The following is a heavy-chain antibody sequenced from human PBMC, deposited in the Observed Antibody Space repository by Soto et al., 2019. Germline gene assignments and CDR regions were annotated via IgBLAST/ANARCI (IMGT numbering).Heavy chain of an antibody. CDR1: GFSFNTHG. J-gene: IGHJ4*02. Sequence: QVQLVESGGGVVQPGTSLRLYCAASGFSFNTHGMHWIRQTPAKGLEWVAVIWFDGSKKYYEDSVTGRFTISRDNSRSALYLEMDSLRVEDTGVYYCARSSGLGIDFWGQGTLVTVSS. CDR2: IWFDGSKK. V-gene: IGHV3-33*01. D-gene: IGHD6-19*01. CDR3: ARSSGLGIDF.